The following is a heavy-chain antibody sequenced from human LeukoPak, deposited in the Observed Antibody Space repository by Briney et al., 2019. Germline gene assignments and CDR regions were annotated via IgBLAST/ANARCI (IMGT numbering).Heavy chain of an antibody. D-gene: IGHD2-15*01. V-gene: IGHV4-30-2*01. CDR2: IYHSGST. CDR1: GGSISSGGYS. J-gene: IGHJ4*02. Sequence: SQTLSLTCAVSGGSISSGGYSWSWIRQPPGKGLEWIGYIYHSGSTYYNPSLKSRVTISVDRSKNQFSLKLSSVTAADTAVYYCARGNTYCSGGSCEFDYWGQGTLVTVSS. CDR3: ARGNTYCSGGSCEFDY.